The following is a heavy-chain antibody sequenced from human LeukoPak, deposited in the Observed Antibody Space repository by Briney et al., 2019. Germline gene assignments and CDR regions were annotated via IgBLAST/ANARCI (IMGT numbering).Heavy chain of an antibody. Sequence: GGSLRLSCAASGFTFSSYGMHWVRQAPDKGLEWVAVISYDGSNKYYADSVKGRFTISRDNSKNTLYLQMNSLRAEDTAVYYCAREDFWSGYLDYWGQGTLVTVSS. CDR1: GFTFSSYG. V-gene: IGHV3-30*03. CDR2: ISYDGSNK. J-gene: IGHJ4*02. D-gene: IGHD3-3*01. CDR3: AREDFWSGYLDY.